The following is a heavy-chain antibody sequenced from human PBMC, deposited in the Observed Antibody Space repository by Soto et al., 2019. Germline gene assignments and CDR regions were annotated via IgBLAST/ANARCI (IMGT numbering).Heavy chain of an antibody. CDR2: ISSSSSTI. V-gene: IGHV3-48*02. CDR3: ARDSVYYDILTGYNWFDP. D-gene: IGHD3-9*01. Sequence: PGGSLRLSCAASGFTFSSYSMNWVRQAPGKGLEWVSYISSSSSTIYYADSVKGRFTISRDNAKNSLYLQMNSLRDKDTAVYYCARDSVYYDILTGYNWFDPWGQGTLVTVSS. J-gene: IGHJ5*02. CDR1: GFTFSSYS.